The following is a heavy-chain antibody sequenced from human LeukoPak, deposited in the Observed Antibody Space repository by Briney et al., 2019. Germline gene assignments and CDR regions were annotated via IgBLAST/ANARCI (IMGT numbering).Heavy chain of an antibody. D-gene: IGHD3-3*01. Sequence: QSGGSLRLSCAASGFTFSSYGMHWVRQAPGKGLEWVAFIRYDGSSKYYADSVRGRFTISRDDSRDTLYLQMNGLRAEDTAVYYCAKAARFLERVMGYFDYWGQGTLVTVSS. CDR1: GFTFSSYG. CDR2: IRYDGSSK. J-gene: IGHJ4*02. V-gene: IGHV3-30*02. CDR3: AKAARFLERVMGYFDY.